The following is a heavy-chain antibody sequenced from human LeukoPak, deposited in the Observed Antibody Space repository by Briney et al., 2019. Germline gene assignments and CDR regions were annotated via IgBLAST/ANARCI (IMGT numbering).Heavy chain of an antibody. Sequence: ASVKVSCTVSGSSLTELSLYWVRQAPGKGLEWMGGFDVIDAKTFYAQKFQGRVTMPEDSSTDTAYMELSSLRSDDTAFYYCAAGRPYSLLDYWGQGTLLTVSS. J-gene: IGHJ4*02. CDR3: AAGRPYSLLDY. D-gene: IGHD5-18*01. CDR1: GSSLTELS. V-gene: IGHV1-24*01. CDR2: FDVIDAKT.